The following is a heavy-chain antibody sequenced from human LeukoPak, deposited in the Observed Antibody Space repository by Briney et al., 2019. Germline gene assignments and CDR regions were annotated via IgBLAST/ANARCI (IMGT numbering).Heavy chain of an antibody. J-gene: IGHJ4*02. V-gene: IGHV1-24*01. CDR2: FDPEDGET. Sequence: ASVKVSCKVSGYTLTELSMHWVRQAPGKGLEWMGGFDPEDGETIYAQKFQGRVTMTEDTSTDTAYMELSSLRSEDTAVYYCASTMVRGVMVDYWGQGTLVTVSS. CDR3: ASTMVRGVMVDY. D-gene: IGHD3-10*01. CDR1: GYTLTELS.